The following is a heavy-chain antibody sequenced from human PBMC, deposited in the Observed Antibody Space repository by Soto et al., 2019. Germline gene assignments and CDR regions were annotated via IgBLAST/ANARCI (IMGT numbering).Heavy chain of an antibody. Sequence: PSETLSLTCTVSGGSISSGGYYWSWIRQHPGKGLEWIGYIYYSGRTYYNPSLHSRVSIAVDTTENQFSLKLTSVTAADTSVYYCARGSFSSSSSWFDPWGRGTPVTVYS. V-gene: IGHV4-31*03. D-gene: IGHD6-6*01. J-gene: IGHJ5*02. CDR2: IYYSGRT. CDR3: ARGSFSSSSSWFDP. CDR1: GGSISSGGYY.